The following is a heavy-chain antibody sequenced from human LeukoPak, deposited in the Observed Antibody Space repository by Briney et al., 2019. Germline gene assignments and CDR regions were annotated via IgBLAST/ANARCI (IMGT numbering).Heavy chain of an antibody. V-gene: IGHV4-34*09. D-gene: IGHD3-22*01. CDR1: GGSFSGYY. CDR2: INHSGST. CDR3: ARATLHDSSGYYIDY. Sequence: SETLSLTCAVYGGSFSGYYWSWIRQPPGKGLEWIGEINHSGSTNYNPSLKSRVTISVDTSKNQFSLKLSSVTAADTAVYYCARATLHDSSGYYIDYWGQGTLVTVSS. J-gene: IGHJ4*02.